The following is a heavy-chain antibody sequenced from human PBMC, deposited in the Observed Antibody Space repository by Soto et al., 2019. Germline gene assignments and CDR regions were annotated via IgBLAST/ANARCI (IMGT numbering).Heavy chain of an antibody. Sequence: GASVKVSCKASGYTFTSYGIHWVRQAPGQRLEWMGWINAANGDTKYSPKFQGRVTITRDTSASTAYMELSSLRSEDTAVYYYLRASVPPTLLGSLAPWAQGTLVTVSS. V-gene: IGHV1-3*01. CDR1: GYTFTSYG. CDR3: LRASVPPTLLGSLAP. J-gene: IGHJ5*02. D-gene: IGHD1-1*01. CDR2: INAANGDT.